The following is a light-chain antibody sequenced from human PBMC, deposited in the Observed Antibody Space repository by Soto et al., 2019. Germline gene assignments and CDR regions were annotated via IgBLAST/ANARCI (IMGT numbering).Light chain of an antibody. CDR1: QSVSSSY. J-gene: IGKJ2*01. CDR3: QQYGSSTYT. CDR2: GAS. V-gene: IGKV3-20*01. Sequence: EIVLTQSPGTLSLSPWERATLSCRASQSVSSSYLAWYQQKPGQAPRLLIYGASTRATGIPDRFSGSGSGTGFTLTISRLEPEDNAVFLCQQYGSSTYTFGPGTKLEIK.